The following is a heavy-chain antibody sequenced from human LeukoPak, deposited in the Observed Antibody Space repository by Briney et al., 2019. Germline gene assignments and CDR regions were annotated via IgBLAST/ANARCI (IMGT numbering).Heavy chain of an antibody. CDR3: ARGRSYGFDFDS. Sequence: PSETLSLTCDVSGVSINTCCYYWTWIRQPPGKGLEWIGYKYYSGSTRYNSSLRSRLTISLDSSKNQFSLRLTSVTAADTAVYYCARGRSYGFDFDSWGPGTLVTVSS. D-gene: IGHD5-18*01. CDR2: KYYSGST. J-gene: IGHJ4*02. CDR1: GVSINTCCYY. V-gene: IGHV4-61*01.